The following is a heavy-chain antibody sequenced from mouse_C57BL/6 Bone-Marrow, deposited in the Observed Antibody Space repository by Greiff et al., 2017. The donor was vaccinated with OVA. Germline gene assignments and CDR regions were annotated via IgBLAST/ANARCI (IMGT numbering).Heavy chain of an antibody. Sequence: EVQLQQSGPELVKPGASVKISCKASGYTFTDYNMDWVKQSHGKSLEWIGDINPNNGGTIYNQKFKGKATFTVDKSSSTAYMELRILTSKDTAVYYCARRGIYYVSSYPHWYFDVWGTGTTVTVSS. CDR2: INPNNGGT. J-gene: IGHJ1*03. CDR3: ARRGIYYVSSYPHWYFDV. CDR1: GYTFTDYN. D-gene: IGHD1-1*01. V-gene: IGHV1-18*01.